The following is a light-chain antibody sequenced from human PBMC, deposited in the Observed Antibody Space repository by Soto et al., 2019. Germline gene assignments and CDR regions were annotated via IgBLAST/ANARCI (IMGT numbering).Light chain of an antibody. CDR2: GAS. CDR1: QSVSSN. Sequence: EIVMTQSPATLSVSPGDRATLSCRASQSVSSNLAWYKQKPGQAPRLLIYGASTRATGIPARFSGSGSGTEFTLTISSLQSEDFAVYYCHHYNNWPRTFGQGTKVEIK. J-gene: IGKJ1*01. V-gene: IGKV3-15*01. CDR3: HHYNNWPRT.